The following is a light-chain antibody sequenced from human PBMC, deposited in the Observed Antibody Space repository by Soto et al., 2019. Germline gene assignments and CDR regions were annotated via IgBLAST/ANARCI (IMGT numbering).Light chain of an antibody. CDR3: QQYYDLPPLT. CDR1: QDITTY. J-gene: IGKJ4*01. Sequence: DVQLTQSPSSLSASVGDRVTITCQASQDITTYLHWYQQKHGKAPKLLISDESSLAPGVPTRFSGSGSGTEFSFTISSLKTEDSGIFYCQQYYDLPPLTFGGGSTVE. V-gene: IGKV1-33*01. CDR2: DES.